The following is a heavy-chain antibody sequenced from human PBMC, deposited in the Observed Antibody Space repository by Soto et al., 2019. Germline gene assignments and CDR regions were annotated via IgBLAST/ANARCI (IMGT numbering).Heavy chain of an antibody. V-gene: IGHV1-69*18. CDR2: TISIFGSS. J-gene: IGHJ6*02. CDR3: VAYCSGGTCSGPPYGLDV. CDR1: GGTFSLQS. Sequence: QVHVVQSGAEVKRPGSSVKVSCKASGGTFSLQSIGWVRQAAGQGLEWMGRTISIFGSSISAQKFQHRVSMTADSSTGTAYMELKNLTSEDTGVYFCVAYCSGGTCSGPPYGLDVWGRGTTVIVSS. D-gene: IGHD2-15*01.